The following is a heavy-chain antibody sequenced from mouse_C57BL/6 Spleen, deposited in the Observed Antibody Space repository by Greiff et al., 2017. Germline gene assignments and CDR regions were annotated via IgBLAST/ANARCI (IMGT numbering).Heavy chain of an antibody. CDR1: GYTFTSYW. CDR2: IDPSDSYT. CDR3: ARGPMVTTKAWFAY. V-gene: IGHV1-50*01. J-gene: IGHJ3*01. Sequence: QVQLQQPGAELVKPGASVKLSCKASGYTFTSYWMQWVKQRPGQGLEWIGEIDPSDSYTNYNQKFKGKATLTVDTSSSTAYMQLSSLTSEDSAVYYCARGPMVTTKAWFAYWGQGTLVTVSA. D-gene: IGHD2-2*01.